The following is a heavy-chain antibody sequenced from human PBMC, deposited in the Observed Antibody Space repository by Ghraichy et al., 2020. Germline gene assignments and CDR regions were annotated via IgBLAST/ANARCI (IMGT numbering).Heavy chain of an antibody. Sequence: ETLSLTCTVSGGSISSYYWSWIRQPPGKGLEWIGYIYYSGSTNYNPSLKSRVTISVDTSKNQFSLKLSSVTAADTAVYYCARGTGIAASADYWGQGTLVTVSS. J-gene: IGHJ4*02. CDR3: ARGTGIAASADY. CDR2: IYYSGST. V-gene: IGHV4-59*01. CDR1: GGSISSYY. D-gene: IGHD6-13*01.